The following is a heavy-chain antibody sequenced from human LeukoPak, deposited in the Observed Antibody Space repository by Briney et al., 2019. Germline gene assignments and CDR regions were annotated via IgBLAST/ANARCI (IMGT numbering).Heavy chain of an antibody. CDR2: INHSGST. J-gene: IGHJ4*02. CDR3: ARPRRPRYSSGWYPLDY. D-gene: IGHD6-19*01. Sequence: SETLSLTCAVYGGSFSGYYWSWIRQPPGKGLEWIGEINHSGSTNYNPSLKSRVTISVDTSKNQFSLKLSSVTAADTAVYYCARPRRPRYSSGWYPLDYWGQGTLVTVSS. CDR1: GGSFSGYY. V-gene: IGHV4-34*01.